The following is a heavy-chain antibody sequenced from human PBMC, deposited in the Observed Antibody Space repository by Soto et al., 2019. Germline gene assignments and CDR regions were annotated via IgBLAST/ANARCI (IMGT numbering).Heavy chain of an antibody. D-gene: IGHD2-2*01. J-gene: IGHJ6*02. CDR2: IWYDGSNK. Sequence: PGGSLRLSCAASGFTFSSYGMHWVRQAPGKGLEWVAVIWYDGSNKYYADSVKGRFTISRDNSKNTLYLQMNSLRAEDTAVYYCARTVVPAARYYYYGMDVWGQGPTVTVSS. CDR3: ARTVVPAARYYYYGMDV. CDR1: GFTFSSYG. V-gene: IGHV3-33*01.